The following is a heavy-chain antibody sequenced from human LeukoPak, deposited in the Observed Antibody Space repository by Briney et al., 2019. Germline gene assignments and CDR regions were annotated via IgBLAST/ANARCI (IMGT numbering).Heavy chain of an antibody. Sequence: GGSLRLSCAASGFTFSSYAMSWVRQAPGKGLEWVAFIRYDGSNKYYADSVKGRFTISRDNSKNTLYLQMNSLRAEDTAVYYCAKDPPQPRSSWFDYWGQGTLVTVSS. CDR2: IRYDGSNK. CDR3: AKDPPQPRSSWFDY. CDR1: GFTFSSYA. V-gene: IGHV3-30*02. J-gene: IGHJ4*02. D-gene: IGHD6-13*01.